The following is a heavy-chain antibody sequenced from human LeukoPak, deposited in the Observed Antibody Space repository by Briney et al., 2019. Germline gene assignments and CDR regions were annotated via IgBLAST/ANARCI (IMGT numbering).Heavy chain of an antibody. CDR1: GGSISSYY. V-gene: IGHV4-59*12. Sequence: SETLSLTCTVSGGSISSYYWSWIRQPPGKGLEWIGYIYYSGSTYYNPSLKSRVTISVDTSKNQFSLKLSSVTAADTAVYYCARDGYNWNSGWFDPWGQGTLVTVSS. CDR3: ARDGYNWNSGWFDP. D-gene: IGHD1-7*01. CDR2: IYYSGST. J-gene: IGHJ5*02.